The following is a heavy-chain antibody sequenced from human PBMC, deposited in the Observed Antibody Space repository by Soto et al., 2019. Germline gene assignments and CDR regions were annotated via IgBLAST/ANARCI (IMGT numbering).Heavy chain of an antibody. CDR1: GGSISSGDYY. CDR3: ARVDRNCYDSSGYYYVLKYAFDI. D-gene: IGHD3-22*01. V-gene: IGHV4-30-4*01. Sequence: QVQLQESGPGLVKPSQTLSLTCTVSGGSISSGDYYWSWIRQPPGKGLEWIGYIYYSGSTYYNPSLKSRVTISVDTSNNQFSLKLSSVTAADTAVYYCARVDRNCYDSSGYYYVLKYAFDIWGQGTMVTVSS. CDR2: IYYSGST. J-gene: IGHJ3*02.